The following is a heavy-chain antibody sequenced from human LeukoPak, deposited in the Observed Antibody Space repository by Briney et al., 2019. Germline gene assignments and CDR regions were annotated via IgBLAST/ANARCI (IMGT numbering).Heavy chain of an antibody. CDR3: ARDRRYYYGSGSYPGNYGMDV. Sequence: GGSLRLSCAASGFTFSSYGMHWVRQAPGKGLEWVAVIWYDGSNKYYADSVKGRFTISRDNSKNTLYLQMNSLRAEDTAVYYCARDRRYYYGSGSYPGNYGMDVWSKGTTVTVSS. CDR2: IWYDGSNK. J-gene: IGHJ6*04. V-gene: IGHV3-33*01. CDR1: GFTFSSYG. D-gene: IGHD3-10*01.